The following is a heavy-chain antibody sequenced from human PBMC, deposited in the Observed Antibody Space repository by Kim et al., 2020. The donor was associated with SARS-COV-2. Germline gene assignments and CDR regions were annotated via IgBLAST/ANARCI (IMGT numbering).Heavy chain of an antibody. V-gene: IGHV3-23*01. CDR1: GFTFSSYA. Sequence: GGSLRLSCATSGFTFSSYAMGWVRQAPGKGLEWVSAISGGGRSTYYADSVKGRFTISRDNSKNTLYLQMNSLRAEDTAVYYCAKDQEEVYCSSTSCYTVDTAMVSFYYFDYWGQGTLVTVSS. D-gene: IGHD2-2*02. J-gene: IGHJ4*02. CDR2: ISGGGRST. CDR3: AKDQEEVYCSSTSCYTVDTAMVSFYYFDY.